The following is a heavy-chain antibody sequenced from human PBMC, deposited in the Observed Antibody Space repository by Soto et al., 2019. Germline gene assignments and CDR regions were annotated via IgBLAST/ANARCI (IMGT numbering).Heavy chain of an antibody. CDR1: GYTLTELS. D-gene: IGHD6-6*01. J-gene: IGHJ5*02. V-gene: IGHV1-24*01. Sequence: ASVKVSCKVSGYTLTELSMHWVRQAPGKGLEWMGGFDPEDGETIYAQKFQGRVTMTEDTSTDTAYMELSSLRSEDTAVYYCATLFSSGTRNWFDPWGQGTLVTVSS. CDR2: FDPEDGET. CDR3: ATLFSSGTRNWFDP.